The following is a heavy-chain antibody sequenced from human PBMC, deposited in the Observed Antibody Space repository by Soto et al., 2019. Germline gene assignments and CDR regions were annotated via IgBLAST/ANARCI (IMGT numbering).Heavy chain of an antibody. CDR3: ARAHSNSLLYYYYYGMDV. D-gene: IGHD4-4*01. CDR1: GGSISSYY. CDR2: IYYSGST. V-gene: IGHV4-59*01. Sequence: PSETLSLTCTVSGGSISSYYWGWIRQPPGKGLEWIGYIYYSGSTNYNPSLKSRVTISVDTSKNQFSLKLSSVTAADTAVYYCARAHSNSLLYYYYYGMDVWGQGTTVTVSS. J-gene: IGHJ6*02.